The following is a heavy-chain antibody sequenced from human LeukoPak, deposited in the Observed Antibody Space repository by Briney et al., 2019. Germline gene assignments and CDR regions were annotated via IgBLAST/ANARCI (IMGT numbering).Heavy chain of an antibody. V-gene: IGHV4-39*01. CDR1: GGSIGSSSYY. J-gene: IGHJ4*02. CDR2: IYYSGST. D-gene: IGHD2-8*01. Sequence: ASETLSLTCTVSGGSIGSSSYYWGWIRQPPGKGLEWIGSIYYSGSTYYNPSLKSRVTVSVDTSKNQFSLKLSSVTAADTAVYYCARHVGDSERAMVSAMVYWGQGTLVTVSS. CDR3: ARHVGDSERAMVSAMVY.